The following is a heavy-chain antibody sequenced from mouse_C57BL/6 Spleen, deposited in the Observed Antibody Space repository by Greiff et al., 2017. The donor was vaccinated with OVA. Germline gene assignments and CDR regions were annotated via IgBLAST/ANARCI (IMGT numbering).Heavy chain of an antibody. V-gene: IGHV1-52*01. J-gene: IGHJ2*01. Sequence: QVQLQQPGAELVRPGSSVKLSCKASGYTFTSYWMHWVKQRPIQGLEWIGNIDPSDSATHYNQKFKDKATLTVDKSSSTAYMQLSSLTSEDSAVYYCARGPLYYYGSSSFDYWGQGTTLTVSS. CDR1: GYTFTSYW. D-gene: IGHD1-1*01. CDR2: IDPSDSAT. CDR3: ARGPLYYYGSSSFDY.